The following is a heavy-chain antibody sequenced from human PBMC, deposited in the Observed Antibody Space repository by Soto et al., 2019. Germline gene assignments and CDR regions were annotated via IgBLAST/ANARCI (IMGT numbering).Heavy chain of an antibody. J-gene: IGHJ6*03. CDR1: GGTFSSYA. Sequence: GASVKVSCKASGGTFSSYAISWVRQAPGQGLEWMGGIIPIFGTANYAQKFQGRVTITADESTSTAYMELSSLRSEDTAVYYCARDNGRFGVVNLYYMDVWGKGTTVTVSS. V-gene: IGHV1-69*13. CDR3: ARDNGRFGVVNLYYMDV. CDR2: IIPIFGTA. D-gene: IGHD3-3*01.